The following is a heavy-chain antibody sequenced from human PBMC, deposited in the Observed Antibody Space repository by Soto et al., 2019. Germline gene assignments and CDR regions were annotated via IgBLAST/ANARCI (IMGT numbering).Heavy chain of an antibody. V-gene: IGHV1-58*01. CDR3: ATGAYCSGGSCSDYYYYYYGMDL. D-gene: IGHD2-15*01. CDR2: LVVGTGNT. Sequence: SVKVSCKTSGFTFRSSAVQWVRQARGQRLEWIGWLVVGTGNTNYAQKFQQRVTISSDRSTNTVSMELSSLTSEDTAVYYCATGAYCSGGSCSDYYYYYYGMDLWGQGTTVTVS. CDR1: GFTFRSSA. J-gene: IGHJ6*02.